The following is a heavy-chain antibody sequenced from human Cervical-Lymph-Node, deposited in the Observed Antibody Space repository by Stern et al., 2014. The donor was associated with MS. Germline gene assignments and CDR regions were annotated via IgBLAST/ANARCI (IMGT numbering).Heavy chain of an antibody. CDR3: ARVRNDYGDYWFDP. J-gene: IGHJ5*02. D-gene: IGHD4-17*01. V-gene: IGHV4-61*01. CDR1: GGSVNSGSYY. CDR2: IYYSGRT. Sequence: QLQLQESGPGLVKPSETLSLTCTVSGGSVNSGSYYWSWIRQSPGKGLEWVGYIYYSGRTNYNPSLESRVTLSVDTSKNQFSLKVRSVTAADTAVYYCARVRNDYGDYWFDPWGQGTLVTVSS.